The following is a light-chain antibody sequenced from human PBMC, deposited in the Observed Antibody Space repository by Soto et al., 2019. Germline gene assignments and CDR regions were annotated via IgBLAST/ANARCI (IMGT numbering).Light chain of an antibody. CDR3: QQYNSYQIT. V-gene: IGKV1-5*01. CDR2: DAS. J-gene: IGKJ5*01. CDR1: QSISSW. Sequence: DIQMTQSPSTLSASVGDRVTITCRASQSISSWLAWYQQKPGKAPKLLIYDASSLESGVPLRFSGSGSGTEFTLTISSLQPDDFATYYCQQYNSYQITFGQGTRLEIK.